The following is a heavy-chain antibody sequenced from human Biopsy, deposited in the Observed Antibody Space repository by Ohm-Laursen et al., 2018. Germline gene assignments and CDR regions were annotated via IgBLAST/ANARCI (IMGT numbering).Heavy chain of an antibody. Sequence: ASVKVACKASGYTFTEYYINWVRQAPGQGLEWMGFINPRSGNTGYSQKFQVRVTMTTDTSTSTVYMELSSLSSEDTAVYYCAKNYDPRYYDTSGLFDYWGQGTLVTVSS. V-gene: IGHV1-46*01. J-gene: IGHJ4*02. CDR2: INPRSGNT. D-gene: IGHD3-22*01. CDR1: GYTFTEYY. CDR3: AKNYDPRYYDTSGLFDY.